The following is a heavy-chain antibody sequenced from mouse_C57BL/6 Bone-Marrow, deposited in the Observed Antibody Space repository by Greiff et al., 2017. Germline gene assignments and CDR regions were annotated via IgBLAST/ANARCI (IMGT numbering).Heavy chain of an antibody. CDR1: GYTFTGYW. J-gene: IGHJ4*01. D-gene: IGHD1-1*01. Sequence: QVQLQQSGAELMKPGASVKLSCKATGYTFTGYWIEWVKQRPGHGLEWIGEILPGSGSTNYNAKFKGKATFTADTSSNTAYMQLSSLTTEDSAIYYCASYYYGSSYKGMDYWGQGTSVTVSS. CDR3: ASYYYGSSYKGMDY. V-gene: IGHV1-9*01. CDR2: ILPGSGST.